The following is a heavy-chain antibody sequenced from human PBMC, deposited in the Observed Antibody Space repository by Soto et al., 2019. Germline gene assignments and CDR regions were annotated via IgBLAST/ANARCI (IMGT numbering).Heavy chain of an antibody. CDR1: GGTFSSYA. Sequence: QVQLVQSGAEVKKPGSSVKVSCKASGGTFSSYAISWVRQAPGQGLEWMGGIIPIFGTANYAQKFQGRVTITEDKSTSTAYMELSSLRSEDTAVYYCARGLAARPRYYYYGMDVWGQGTTVTVSS. V-gene: IGHV1-69*06. J-gene: IGHJ6*02. D-gene: IGHD6-6*01. CDR3: ARGLAARPRYYYYGMDV. CDR2: IIPIFGTA.